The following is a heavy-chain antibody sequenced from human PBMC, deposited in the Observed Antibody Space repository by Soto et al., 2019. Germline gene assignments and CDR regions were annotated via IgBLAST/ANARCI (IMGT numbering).Heavy chain of an antibody. CDR3: ATGVCSSTSCYNYFDY. V-gene: IGHV1-3*01. CDR1: GYTFTSYA. J-gene: IGHJ4*02. CDR2: INAGNGNT. D-gene: IGHD2-2*02. Sequence: ASVKVSCKASGYTFTSYAMHWVRQAPGQRLEWMGWINAGNGNTKYSQKFQGRVTITRDTSASTAYMELSSLRSEDTAVYYCATGVCSSTSCYNYFDYWGQGTLVTVSS.